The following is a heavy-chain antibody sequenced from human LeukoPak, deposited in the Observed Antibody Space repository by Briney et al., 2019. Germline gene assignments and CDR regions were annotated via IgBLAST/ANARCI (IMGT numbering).Heavy chain of an antibody. Sequence: GGSLRLSCAASGFTVSSYYMNWVRQAPGKELEWVSVIYTGGGRYYADSVRGRFTISRDTSKNMVFLQMSSLRVEDTAVYYCARGIDYWGRGTLVTVSS. V-gene: IGHV3-53*01. CDR2: IYTGGGR. CDR1: GFTVSSYY. CDR3: ARGIDY. J-gene: IGHJ4*02.